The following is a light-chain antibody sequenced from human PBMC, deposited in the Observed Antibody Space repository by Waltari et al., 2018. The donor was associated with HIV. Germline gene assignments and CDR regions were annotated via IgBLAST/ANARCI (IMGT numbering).Light chain of an antibody. V-gene: IGLV2-11*01. CDR2: DVT. CDR3: FSYATGSYWV. J-gene: IGLJ3*02. CDR1: SIDVGGYNF. Sequence: QSALTQPRSVSGSPGQSVTISCTGTSIDVGGYNFVSWYPHHPGKPPKLMIYDVTKRPSGVPDRFSGSKSGNTASLTISGLQAEDEADYYCFSYATGSYWVFGGGTKLTAL.